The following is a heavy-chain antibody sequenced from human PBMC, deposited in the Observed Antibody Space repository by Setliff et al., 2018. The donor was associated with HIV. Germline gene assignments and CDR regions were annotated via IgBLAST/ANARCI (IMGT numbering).Heavy chain of an antibody. V-gene: IGHV4-59*01. Sequence: SETLSLTCAVSGGSINRYYWSWIRQPPGKGLEWIGYIYYIGNTNYNPSLKSRVTISVDTSKNQFSLKLSSVTAADTAVYYCARVRGSSYFGTFDYWGQGALVTVSS. D-gene: IGHD1-26*01. J-gene: IGHJ4*02. CDR2: IYYIGNT. CDR1: GGSINRYY. CDR3: ARVRGSSYFGTFDY.